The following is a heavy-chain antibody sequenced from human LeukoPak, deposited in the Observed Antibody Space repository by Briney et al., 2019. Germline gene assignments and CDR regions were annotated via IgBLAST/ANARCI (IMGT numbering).Heavy chain of an antibody. D-gene: IGHD6-19*01. CDR3: AREIVSSGCLDY. CDR1: DFAFYGYS. CDR2: ISSNSGYI. J-gene: IGHJ4*02. V-gene: IGHV3-21*06. Sequence: GGALRLCCAASDFAFYGYSMHWVRQAPGKGLEWISSISSNSGYIYYADSVKGRFTISRDNAKNSLYLQVTGLRVEDTALYYCAREIVSSGCLDYWGQGSLVTVSS.